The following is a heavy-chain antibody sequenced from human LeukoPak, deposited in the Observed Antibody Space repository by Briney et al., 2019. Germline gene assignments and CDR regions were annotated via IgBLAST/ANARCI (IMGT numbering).Heavy chain of an antibody. CDR2: IYPGDSDT. Sequence: GESLQISCKGSGYSFSRYWIGWVRQMPGKGLEWMGVIYPGDSDTRYSPSFQGQVTISADKSISTAYLQWSSLKASDTAMLYCARHSRAFDIWGQGTMVTVSS. V-gene: IGHV5-51*01. CDR1: GYSFSRYW. J-gene: IGHJ3*02. CDR3: ARHSRAFDI.